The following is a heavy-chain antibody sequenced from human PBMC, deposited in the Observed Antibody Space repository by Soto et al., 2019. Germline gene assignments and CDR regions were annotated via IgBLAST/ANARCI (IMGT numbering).Heavy chain of an antibody. J-gene: IGHJ4*02. CDR3: ARDLQADY. CDR1: GYTFTSYA. V-gene: IGHV1-3*01. CDR2: INAGNGKT. Sequence: ASVKVSCKASGYTFTSYAMHWVRQAPGQRLEWMGWINAGNGKTKYSQKIQGRVTITRDTSASTAYMELSSLRSEDTAVYYCARDLQADYWGQGTLVTVSS.